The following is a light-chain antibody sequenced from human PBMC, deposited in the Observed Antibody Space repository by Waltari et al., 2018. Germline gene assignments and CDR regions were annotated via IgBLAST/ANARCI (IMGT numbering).Light chain of an antibody. CDR2: EVR. Sequence: QSALTQPASVSGSPGQSITISCTGTTSAVGSYNLVPWYRQHPGEAPKLIIYEVRKRPSGVSDRFSGSKSGNTASLTISGLQAEDEADYYCCSYGGASIRVFGGGTKLTVL. V-gene: IGLV2-23*02. CDR1: TSAVGSYNL. CDR3: CSYGGASIRV. J-gene: IGLJ2*01.